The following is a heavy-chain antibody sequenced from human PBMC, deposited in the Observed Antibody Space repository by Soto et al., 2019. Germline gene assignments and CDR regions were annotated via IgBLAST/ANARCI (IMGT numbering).Heavy chain of an antibody. J-gene: IGHJ6*02. D-gene: IGHD3-9*01. CDR3: ARGAFESYYYYGMDV. Sequence: QVQLVESGGGVVQPGRSLRLSCAASGFTFSSYAMHWVRQAPGKGLEWVAVISYDGSNKYYADSVKGRFTISRDNSKNTLYLQMNSLRAEDTAVYYCARGAFESYYYYGMDVWGQGTTVTVSS. V-gene: IGHV3-30-3*01. CDR1: GFTFSSYA. CDR2: ISYDGSNK.